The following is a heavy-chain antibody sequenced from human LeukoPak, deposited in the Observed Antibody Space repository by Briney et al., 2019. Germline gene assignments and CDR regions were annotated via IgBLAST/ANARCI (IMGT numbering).Heavy chain of an antibody. CDR3: ARHRVVVVPAVDDAFDI. CDR2: IYYSGST. V-gene: IGHV4-39*01. J-gene: IGHJ3*02. Sequence: SETPSLTCTVSGGSISSSSYYWGWIRQPPGKGLEWIGSIYYSGSTYYNPSLKSRVTISVDTSKHQFSLKLSSVTAADTAVYYCARHRVVVVPAVDDAFDIWGQGTMVTVSS. D-gene: IGHD2-2*01. CDR1: GGSISSSSYY.